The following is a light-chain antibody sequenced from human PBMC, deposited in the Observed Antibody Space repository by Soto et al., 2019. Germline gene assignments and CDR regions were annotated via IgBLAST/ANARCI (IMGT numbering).Light chain of an antibody. CDR1: SSDVGGYNY. V-gene: IGLV2-14*01. CDR2: DVS. J-gene: IGLJ1*01. CDR3: SSYTSSSTLLYV. Sequence: QSALTQPASVSGSRGQSITISCTGTSSDVGGYNYVSWYQQHPGKAPKLMIYDVSNRPSGVSNRFSGSKSGNTASLTISGLQAEDEADYYCSSYTSSSTLLYVFGTGTKLTAL.